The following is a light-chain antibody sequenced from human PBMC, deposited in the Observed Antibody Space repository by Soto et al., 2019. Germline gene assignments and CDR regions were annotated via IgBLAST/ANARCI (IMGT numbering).Light chain of an antibody. CDR3: TSYTSISLYV. V-gene: IGLV2-14*01. J-gene: IGLJ1*01. Sequence: QSALTQPPSASGSPGQSVTISCAGTSSDVGGYNYVSWYQQYPGKVPKLMIYEVSERPSGVSNRFSGSKSGNTASLTISGLQAVDEADYYCTSYTSISLYVFGTGTKLTVL. CDR1: SSDVGGYNY. CDR2: EVS.